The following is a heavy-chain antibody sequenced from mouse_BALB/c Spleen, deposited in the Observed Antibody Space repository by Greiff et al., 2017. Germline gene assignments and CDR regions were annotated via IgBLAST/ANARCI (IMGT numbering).Heavy chain of an antibody. CDR3: TRVDGNLWFAY. J-gene: IGHJ3*01. D-gene: IGHD2-1*01. Sequence: QVQLVESGAELVRPGASVTLSCKASGYTFTDYEMHWVKQTPVHGLEWIGAIDPETGGTAYNQKFKGKATLTADKSSSTAYMELRSLTSEDSAVYYCTRVDGNLWFAYWGQGTLVTVSA. CDR1: GYTFTDYE. V-gene: IGHV1-15*01. CDR2: IDPETGGT.